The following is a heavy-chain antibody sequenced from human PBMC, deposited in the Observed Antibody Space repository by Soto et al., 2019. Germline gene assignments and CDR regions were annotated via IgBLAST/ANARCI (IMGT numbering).Heavy chain of an antibody. D-gene: IGHD4-17*01. Sequence: QVQLVQSGAEVKKPGSSVKVSCKASGGTFSSYAISWVRQAPGQGLEWMGGIIPIFGTANYAQKFQGRVRITAAESTSTAYMELRSLRSEDTAVYYCARGEGVDAVTPKNGMDVWGQGTTVTVSS. CDR3: ARGEGVDAVTPKNGMDV. CDR2: IIPIFGTA. V-gene: IGHV1-69*01. J-gene: IGHJ6*02. CDR1: GGTFSSYA.